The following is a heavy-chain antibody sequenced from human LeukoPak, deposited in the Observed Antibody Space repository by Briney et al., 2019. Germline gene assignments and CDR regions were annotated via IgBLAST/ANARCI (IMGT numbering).Heavy chain of an antibody. D-gene: IGHD5-24*01. V-gene: IGHV1-2*06. CDR3: ARVGDGLNDAFDI. CDR1: GYTVSRYF. Sequence: SVKASGKPSGYTVSRYFTNWVRQAPGHRLKWMGRINPNNGGTNYAQNFQVKVTMTRDTSISTAYMELSSLRSEDTAVYYCARVGDGLNDAFDIWGQGTMVTVSS. J-gene: IGHJ3*02. CDR2: INPNNGGT.